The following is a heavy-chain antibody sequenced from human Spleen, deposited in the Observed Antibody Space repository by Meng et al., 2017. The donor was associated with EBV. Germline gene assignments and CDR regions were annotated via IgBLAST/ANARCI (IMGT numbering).Heavy chain of an antibody. Sequence: VQVQESCPGLVKPSQTLSLTCDVSGGSISSGGYYWSWIRQPPGKGLEWIGYINYRGNTYDNPSLRSRAALSVDTSKNQFSLKLSSVTAADTAVYYCARGAAKWFDPWGPGTLVTVSS. J-gene: IGHJ5*02. CDR2: INYRGNT. D-gene: IGHD6-25*01. CDR1: GGSISSGGYY. V-gene: IGHV4-30-4*01. CDR3: ARGAAKWFDP.